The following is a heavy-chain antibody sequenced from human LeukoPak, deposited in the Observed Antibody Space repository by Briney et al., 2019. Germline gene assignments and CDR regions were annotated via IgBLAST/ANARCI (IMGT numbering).Heavy chain of an antibody. Sequence: GGSLRLSCAASGFTFSSYSMNWVRQAPGEGLEWVSSISSSSSYIYYADSVKGRFTISRDNAKNSLYLQMNSLRAEDTAVYYCARDGPDYYDSSGYYDRSDRTNGMDVWGQGTTVTVSS. V-gene: IGHV3-21*01. J-gene: IGHJ6*02. D-gene: IGHD3-22*01. CDR1: GFTFSSYS. CDR2: ISSSSSYI. CDR3: ARDGPDYYDSSGYYDRSDRTNGMDV.